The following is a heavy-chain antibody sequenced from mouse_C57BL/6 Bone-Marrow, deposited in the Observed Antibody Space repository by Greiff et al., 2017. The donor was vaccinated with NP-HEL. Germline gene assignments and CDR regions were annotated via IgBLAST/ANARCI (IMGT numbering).Heavy chain of an antibody. V-gene: IGHV5-4*03. CDR2: ISDGGSYT. CDR3: ARLSTMITTKYFDY. J-gene: IGHJ2*01. D-gene: IGHD2-4*01. CDR1: GFTFSSYA. Sequence: DVKLVESGGGLVKPGGSLKLSCAASGFTFSSYAMSWVRQTPEKRLEWVATISDGGSYTYYPDNVKGRFTISRDNAKNNLYLQMSRLKSEDTAMYYCARLSTMITTKYFDYWGQGTTLTVSS.